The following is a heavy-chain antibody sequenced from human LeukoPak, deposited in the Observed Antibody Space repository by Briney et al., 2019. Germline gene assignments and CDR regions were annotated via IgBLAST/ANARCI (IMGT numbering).Heavy chain of an antibody. CDR1: GFTFRNYC. CDR2: IKQDESEK. Sequence: GGSLRLSCAASGFTFRNYCMTWVRQVPGKGLEWVASIKQDESEKYFLDSVRGRFTISRDNAENSLYLQMNSLRAEDTAVYYCARVYYQDSGTSYRHLDYWGQGTLVTVSS. D-gene: IGHD3-22*01. J-gene: IGHJ4*02. CDR3: ARVYYQDSGTSYRHLDY. V-gene: IGHV3-7*01.